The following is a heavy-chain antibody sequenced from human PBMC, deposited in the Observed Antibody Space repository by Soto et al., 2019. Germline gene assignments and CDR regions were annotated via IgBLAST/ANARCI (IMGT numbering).Heavy chain of an antibody. Sequence: SFTCTVSGGSISSGGYYWSWIRQHPGKGLEWIGYIYYSGSTYYNPSLKSRVTISVDTSKNQFSLKLSSVTAADTAVYYCARVRYDSSGPPYYFDYWGQGTLVTVS. CDR2: IYYSGST. CDR3: ARVRYDSSGPPYYFDY. V-gene: IGHV4-31*03. D-gene: IGHD3-22*01. CDR1: GGSISSGGYY. J-gene: IGHJ4*02.